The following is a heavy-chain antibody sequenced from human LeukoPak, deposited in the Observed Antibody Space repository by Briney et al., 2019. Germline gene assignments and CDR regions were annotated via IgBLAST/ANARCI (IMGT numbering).Heavy chain of an antibody. Sequence: SETLSLTCAVYGGSFSGYYWSWIRQPPGKGLEWIGEINHSGSTNYNPSLKSRVTISVDTSKNQFSLKLSSVTAADTAVYYCARAALYGSGSYYNCCWFDPWGQGTLVTVSS. D-gene: IGHD3-10*01. CDR3: ARAALYGSGSYYNCCWFDP. V-gene: IGHV4-34*01. J-gene: IGHJ5*02. CDR1: GGSFSGYY. CDR2: INHSGST.